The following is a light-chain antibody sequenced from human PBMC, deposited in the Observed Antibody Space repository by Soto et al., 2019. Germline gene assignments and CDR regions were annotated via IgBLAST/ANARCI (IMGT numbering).Light chain of an antibody. J-gene: IGLJ2*01. CDR2: RND. CDR3: EAWDDSLSGVV. CDR1: RSNIGSNY. V-gene: IGLV1-47*01. Sequence: QSVLTQPPSASGTPGQRVTISCSGSRSNIGSNYVFWYQQLPGTAPQLLIYRNDQRPSGVPDRFSASKSGTSASLAISGLRSEDEADYYCEAWDDSLSGVVFGGGTKLTVL.